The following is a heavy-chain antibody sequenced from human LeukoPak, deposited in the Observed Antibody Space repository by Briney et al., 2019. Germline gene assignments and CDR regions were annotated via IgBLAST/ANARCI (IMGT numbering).Heavy chain of an antibody. V-gene: IGHV1-2*02. J-gene: IGHJ3*02. CDR3: ANGGSSHDAFDI. D-gene: IGHD1-26*01. Sequence: ASVKVSCKASGYTFTGYYMHWVRQAPGQGLEWMGWINPNSGGTNYAQKLQGRVTMTTDTSTSTAYMELRSLRSDDTAVYYCANGGSSHDAFDIWGQGTMVTVSS. CDR1: GYTFTGYY. CDR2: INPNSGGT.